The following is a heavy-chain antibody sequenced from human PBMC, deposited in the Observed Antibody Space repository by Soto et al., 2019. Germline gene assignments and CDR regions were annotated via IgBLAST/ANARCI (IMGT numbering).Heavy chain of an antibody. CDR2: IDGSGGGI. V-gene: IGHV3-23*01. Sequence: EGSLTLSCAASGFTFSSYSMGWVRHAPGTGLEWVSVIDGSGGGIALADSVEGRFSICRDSSKSALFLHMSRLRVEGAGRYYCAKEVVAAAHVETSPFDRWGQGT. J-gene: IGHJ4*02. CDR1: GFTFSSYS. D-gene: IGHD3-22*01. CDR3: AKEVVAAAHVETSPFDR.